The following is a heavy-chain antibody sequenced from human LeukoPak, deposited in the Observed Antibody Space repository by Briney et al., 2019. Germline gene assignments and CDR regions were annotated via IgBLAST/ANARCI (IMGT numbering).Heavy chain of an antibody. D-gene: IGHD3-10*01. CDR3: AKVGSERGYYYYYMDV. J-gene: IGHJ6*03. CDR2: ISSTGGTT. CDR1: GFTFSDYG. Sequence: GGSLRLSCAASGFTFSDYGMSWVRQAPGKGLEWVSSISSTGGTTYYADSVKGRFTISRDNSKNTLFLQVNSLRAEDTAIYYCAKVGSERGYYYYYMDVWGKGTTVTVSS. V-gene: IGHV3-23*01.